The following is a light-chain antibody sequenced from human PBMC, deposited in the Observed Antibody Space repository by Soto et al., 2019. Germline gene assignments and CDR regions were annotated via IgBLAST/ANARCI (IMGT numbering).Light chain of an antibody. V-gene: IGLV1-51*01. CDR2: DDN. Sequence: QSALTQPPSVSAAPGQKVTISCSGSISNMGGNSVSWYQQLPGTAPKLLIYDDNKRPSGIPDRFSGSKSGTSATLGITGFQTGDEADYYCGSWDTSLSAYVFGTGTKV. CDR3: GSWDTSLSAYV. CDR1: ISNMGGNS. J-gene: IGLJ1*01.